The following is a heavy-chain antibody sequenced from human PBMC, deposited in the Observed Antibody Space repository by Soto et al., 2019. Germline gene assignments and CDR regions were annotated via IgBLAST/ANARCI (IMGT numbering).Heavy chain of an antibody. CDR2: IYSDGST. CDR3: ATMGDSGGYSGSFDP. J-gene: IGHJ5*02. V-gene: IGHV3-66*01. CDR1: GFTVSSNY. Sequence: EVQLVESGGGLVQPGGSLRLSCAASGFTVSSNYMSWVRQAPGKGLEWVSVIYSDGSTYYADSVKGRFTISRDNSKNTLYLQMNSMRAEDTAVYYCATMGDSGGYSGSFDPWGQGTLVTVSS. D-gene: IGHD3-22*01.